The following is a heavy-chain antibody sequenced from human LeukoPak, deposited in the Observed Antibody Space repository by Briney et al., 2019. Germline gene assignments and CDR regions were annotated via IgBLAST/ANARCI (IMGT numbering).Heavy chain of an antibody. V-gene: IGHV1-8*02. Sequence: GASVKVSCKASGYTFINYDINWVRQATGQGLEWMGWLNPNSGNTGYAQKFQGRVTMTRDTSTSTVYMELSSLRSEDTAVYYCARVNRALDSWGQGTLVTVSS. CDR3: ARVNRALDS. J-gene: IGHJ4*02. CDR1: GYTFINYD. CDR2: LNPNSGNT.